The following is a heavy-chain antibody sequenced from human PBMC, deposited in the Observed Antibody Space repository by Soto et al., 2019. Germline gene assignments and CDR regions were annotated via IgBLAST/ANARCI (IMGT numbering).Heavy chain of an antibody. CDR1: GFTFSSYS. V-gene: IGHV3-21*01. CDR2: ISSSSSYI. CDR3: AKTEISGCYNCLGP. D-gene: IGHD6-19*01. J-gene: IGHJ5*02. Sequence: PGGSLRLSCAASGFTFSSYSMNWVRQAPGKGLEWVSSISSSSSYIYYADSVKGRFTISRDNAKNSLYLQMNSLRADDTAVYYCAKTEISGCYNCLGPWGQGTLVTVSS.